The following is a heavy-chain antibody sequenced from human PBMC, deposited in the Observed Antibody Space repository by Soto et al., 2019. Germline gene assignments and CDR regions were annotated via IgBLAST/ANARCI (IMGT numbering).Heavy chain of an antibody. CDR3: ASNYLYYYGSGNTNYYGMDV. CDR2: ISAYNGNT. J-gene: IGHJ6*02. Sequence: ASVKVSCRASGYTFTSYGISWVRQAPGQGLEWMGWISAYNGNTNYAQKLQGRVTMTTDTSTSTAYMELRSLRSDDTAVYYCASNYLYYYGSGNTNYYGMDVWGQGTTVTVSS. D-gene: IGHD3-10*01. V-gene: IGHV1-18*01. CDR1: GYTFTSYG.